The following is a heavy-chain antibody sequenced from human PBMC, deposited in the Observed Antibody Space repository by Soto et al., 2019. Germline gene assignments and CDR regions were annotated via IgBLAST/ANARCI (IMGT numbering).Heavy chain of an antibody. Sequence: GGSVRRSGAASGFKSSNYAMSCESQAPGKGLRCVALISATGAGKYYADSVKGGGTISRYNSHGTLYLHVQSLAAEYTAVYYCAKDRRAGGIAAFYFDVWGQGA. J-gene: IGHJ5*02. CDR3: AKDRRAGGIAAFYFDV. CDR2: ISATGAGK. V-gene: IGHV3-23*01. CDR1: GFKSSNYA. D-gene: IGHD3-16*01.